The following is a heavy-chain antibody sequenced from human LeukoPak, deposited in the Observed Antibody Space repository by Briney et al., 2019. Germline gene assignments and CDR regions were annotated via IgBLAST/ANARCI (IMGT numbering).Heavy chain of an antibody. CDR2: IYYSGST. D-gene: IGHD2-2*01. CDR3: ARLEGLVVVPAAPKPNDP. Sequence: SQTLSLTCTVSGGSISSGDYYWSWIRQPPGKGLEWIGYIYYSGSTYYNPSLKSRVTISVDTSKNQFSLKLSSVTAADTAVYYCARLEGLVVVPAAPKPNDPWGQGTLVTVSS. V-gene: IGHV4-30-4*08. CDR1: GGSISSGDYY. J-gene: IGHJ5*02.